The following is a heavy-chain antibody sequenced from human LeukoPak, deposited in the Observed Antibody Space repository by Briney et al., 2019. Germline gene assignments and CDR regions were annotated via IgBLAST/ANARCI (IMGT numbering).Heavy chain of an antibody. J-gene: IGHJ4*02. D-gene: IGHD3-16*01. CDR3: AREAAGNYDYVWGSPYYFDY. CDR1: GFTFSSYS. Sequence: GGSLRLSCAASGFTFSSYSMNWVRQAPGKGLEWVSSISSSSSYIYYADSVKGRFTISRDNAKNSLYLQMNSLRAEDTAVYYCAREAAGNYDYVWGSPYYFDYWGQGTLVTVSS. V-gene: IGHV3-21*01. CDR2: ISSSSSYI.